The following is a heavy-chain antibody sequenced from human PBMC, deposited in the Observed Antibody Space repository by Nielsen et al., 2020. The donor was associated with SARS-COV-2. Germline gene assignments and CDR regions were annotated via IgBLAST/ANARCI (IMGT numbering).Heavy chain of an antibody. CDR1: GFSFNNYG. CDR3: AKDRAIFMIYFTRGGPDY. Sequence: GGSLRLSCAASGFSFNNYGMHWVRQAPGKGLEWVAYISYEGSKQFYADSAKGRFTISRDFSKSTLYLQMNSLRAEDTAMYYCAKDRAIFMIYFTRGGPDYWGQGTLVTVSS. D-gene: IGHD3/OR15-3a*01. V-gene: IGHV3-30*18. CDR2: ISYEGSKQ. J-gene: IGHJ4*02.